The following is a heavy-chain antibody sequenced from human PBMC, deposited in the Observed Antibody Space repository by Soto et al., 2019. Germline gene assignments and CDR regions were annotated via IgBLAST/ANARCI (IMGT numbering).Heavy chain of an antibody. CDR2: IIPIFGTA. D-gene: IGHD3-3*01. V-gene: IGHV1-69*13. CDR1: GGTFSSYA. CDR3: ARVYDFWIVFFLLIRRSPRSTLFPTRRSSDL. J-gene: IGHJ2*01. Sequence: ASVKVSCKASGGTFSSYAISWVRQAPGQGLEWMGGIIPIFGTANYAQKFQGRVTITADESTSTAYMELSSLRSEDTAVYYCARVYDFWIVFFLLIRRSPRSTLFPTRRSSDL.